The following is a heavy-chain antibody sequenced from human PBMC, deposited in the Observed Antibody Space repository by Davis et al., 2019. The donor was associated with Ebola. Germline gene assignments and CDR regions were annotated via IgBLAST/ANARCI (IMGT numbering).Heavy chain of an antibody. CDR1: GFTFSSYS. CDR3: ARDRVYCGGDCTLGYYYYYGMDV. V-gene: IGHV3-21*01. J-gene: IGHJ6*02. D-gene: IGHD2-21*01. Sequence: GESLKISCAASGFTFSSYSMNWVRQAPGKGLEWVSSISSSSYIYYADSVKGRFTISRDNAKNSLYLQMNSLRAEDTAVYYCARDRVYCGGDCTLGYYYYYGMDVWGQGTTVTVSS. CDR2: ISSSSYI.